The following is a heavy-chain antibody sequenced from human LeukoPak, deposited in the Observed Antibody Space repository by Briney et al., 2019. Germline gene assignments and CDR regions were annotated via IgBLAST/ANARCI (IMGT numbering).Heavy chain of an antibody. V-gene: IGHV4-39*01. CDR3: ARRRDYYDSGSYRGYIDY. CDR1: GGSISSSTYY. Sequence: SETLSLTFTVSGGSISSSTYYWGWIRQPPGKGLEWIGSIYYSGSTYYNPSLKSRVTISVDTSKNQFSLKLSSVTAADTAVYYCARRRDYYDSGSYRGYIDYWGQGTLVTVSS. D-gene: IGHD3-10*01. CDR2: IYYSGST. J-gene: IGHJ4*02.